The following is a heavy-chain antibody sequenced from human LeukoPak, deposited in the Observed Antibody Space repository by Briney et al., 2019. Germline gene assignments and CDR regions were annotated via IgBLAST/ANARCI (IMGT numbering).Heavy chain of an antibody. J-gene: IGHJ4*02. D-gene: IGHD3-22*01. CDR3: AKEYYYDSSGYPDYFDY. Sequence: GGSLRLSCAASGFIVSANFMNWVRQAPGKGLEWVSAISGSGGSTYYADSVKGRFTISRDNSKNTLYLQMNSLRAEDTAVYYCAKEYYYDSSGYPDYFDYWGQGTLVTVSS. CDR1: GFIVSANF. CDR2: ISGSGGST. V-gene: IGHV3-23*01.